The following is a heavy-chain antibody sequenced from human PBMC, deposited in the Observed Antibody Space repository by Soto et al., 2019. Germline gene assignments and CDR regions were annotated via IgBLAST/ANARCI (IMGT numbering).Heavy chain of an antibody. V-gene: IGHV4-30-2*01. CDR3: ARVPGP. Sequence: SETQSLTYAVSGGYLSSGGYSWSWIRQPPGKGLEWIGYIYHSGSTYYNPSLKSRVTISVDRSKNQFSLKLSSVTAADTAVYYCARVPGPWGQGTLVTGSS. CDR2: IYHSGST. CDR1: GGYLSSGGYS. J-gene: IGHJ5*02.